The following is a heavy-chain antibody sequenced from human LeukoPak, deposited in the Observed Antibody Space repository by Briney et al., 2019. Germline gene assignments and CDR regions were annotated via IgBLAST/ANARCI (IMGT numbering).Heavy chain of an antibody. J-gene: IGHJ4*02. CDR3: ARTAGVAVAGSRQYFDY. CDR2: IYYSGNT. Sequence: PSETLSLTCTVSGGSISSSSYYWGWIRQPPGKGLEWIGSIYYSGNTYYNPSLKSRVTISVDTSKNEFSLKLRSVTAADTAVYYCARTAGVAVAGSRQYFDYWGQGTLVTVSS. CDR1: GGSISSSSYY. V-gene: IGHV4-39*01. D-gene: IGHD6-19*01.